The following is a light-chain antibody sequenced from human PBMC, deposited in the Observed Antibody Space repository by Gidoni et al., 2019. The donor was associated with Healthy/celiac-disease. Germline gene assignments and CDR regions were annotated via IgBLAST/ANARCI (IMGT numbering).Light chain of an antibody. Sequence: EIVLTQSQGTLSLSPGERATLSCRASQSVSSSYLAWYQQKPGQDPRLLIYGASSSAPGIPDRVSGSGSGTDFTLTISRLEPEDFAVYYCQQYGSSPLTFGGXTKVEIK. J-gene: IGKJ4*01. CDR3: QQYGSSPLT. CDR1: QSVSSSY. V-gene: IGKV3-20*01. CDR2: GAS.